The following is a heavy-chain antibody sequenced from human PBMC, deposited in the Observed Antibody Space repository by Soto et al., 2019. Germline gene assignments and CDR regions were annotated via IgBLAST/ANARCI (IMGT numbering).Heavy chain of an antibody. CDR1: GGTFSSYT. CDR3: ARDRDDILTGYGYYYYGMDV. V-gene: IGHV1-69*04. CDR2: IIPILGIA. J-gene: IGHJ6*02. Sequence: GASVKVSCKASGGTFSSYTISWVRQAPGQGLEWMGRIIPILGIANYAQKFQGRVTITADKSTSTAYMELSSLRSEDTAVYYCARDRDDILTGYGYYYYGMDVWGQGTTVTVSS. D-gene: IGHD3-9*01.